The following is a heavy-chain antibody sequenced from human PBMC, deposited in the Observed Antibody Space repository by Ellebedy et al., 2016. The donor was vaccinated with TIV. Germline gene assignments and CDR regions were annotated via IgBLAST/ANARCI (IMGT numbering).Heavy chain of an antibody. CDR3: ARAREWNGVDGSGYYFDS. J-gene: IGHJ4*02. V-gene: IGHV1-69*13. D-gene: IGHD3-3*01. Sequence: AASVKVSCKASGGNFNNYGFSWVRQAPRQGLEWMGGIIPFFGTAIYSQKFQGRVTITADEYTSTDYMEVSTLRSEDTAVYYCARAREWNGVDGSGYYFDSWGQGTLITVSS. CDR2: IIPFFGTA. CDR1: GGNFNNYG.